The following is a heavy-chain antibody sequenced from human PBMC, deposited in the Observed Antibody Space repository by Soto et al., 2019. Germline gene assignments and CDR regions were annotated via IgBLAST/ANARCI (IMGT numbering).Heavy chain of an antibody. CDR3: PRAVTWGLVV. CDR1: GFTFSLYS. J-gene: IGHJ6*01. D-gene: IGHD3-10*01. V-gene: IGHV3-48*02. Sequence: EVQLVESGGGLVQPGGSLRLSCAASGFTFSLYSMSWVRQAPGKGLEWVSYISRSSTGIHYADSVKGRFTISRDDATNSMHLQINSLRDGDTAVYYCPRAVTWGLVVW. CDR2: ISRSSTGI.